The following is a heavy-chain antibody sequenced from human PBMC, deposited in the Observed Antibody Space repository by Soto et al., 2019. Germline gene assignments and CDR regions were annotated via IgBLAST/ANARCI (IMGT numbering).Heavy chain of an antibody. J-gene: IGHJ4*02. V-gene: IGHV3-66*01. CDR1: GFTVSSTY. Sequence: EVPLVESGGDLVQPGGSLRLSCAASGFTVSSTYMTWVRQAPGKGLEWVSVIYSGGTTYYADSVKGRFTISRDNSKNTLYLKMNSLRAEDPAVYYCGRNNNNAYGGQEPLVTVS. CDR3: GRNNNNAY. D-gene: IGHD1-1*01. CDR2: IYSGGTT.